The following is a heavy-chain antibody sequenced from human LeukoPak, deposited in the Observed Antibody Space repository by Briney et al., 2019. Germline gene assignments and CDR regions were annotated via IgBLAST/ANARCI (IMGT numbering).Heavy chain of an antibody. CDR2: IYYSGST. CDR3: ARNYGSAKSPFDY. V-gene: IGHV4-59*01. CDR1: GGSISSYY. Sequence: PSETLSLTCTVSGGSISSYYWSWIRQPPGKGLEWIGYIYYSGSTNYNPSLKSRVTISVDTSKNQFSLKLSSVTAADTAVYYCARNYGSAKSPFDYWGQGTLVTVSS. J-gene: IGHJ4*02. D-gene: IGHD3-10*01.